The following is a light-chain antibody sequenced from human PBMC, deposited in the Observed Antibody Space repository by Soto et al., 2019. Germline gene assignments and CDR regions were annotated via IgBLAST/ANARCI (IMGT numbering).Light chain of an antibody. J-gene: IGKJ1*01. Sequence: EIVMTQSPATLSVSPGERATLSCRASQSVSSNLAWYQQKPGQAPRLLISGASSRAADIPDRFSGSGSATEFTLTISSLQSEDFAVYYCQQYNNWPRTFGQGTKVDIK. V-gene: IGKV3D-15*01. CDR1: QSVSSN. CDR2: GAS. CDR3: QQYNNWPRT.